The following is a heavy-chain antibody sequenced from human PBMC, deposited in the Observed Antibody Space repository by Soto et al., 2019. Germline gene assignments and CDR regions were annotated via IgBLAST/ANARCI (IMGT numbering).Heavy chain of an antibody. V-gene: IGHV1-46*01. Sequence: GASVKVSCKASGYTFTRYYMHWVRQAPGQGLEWMGIINPSDDATSYAEKFQGRLTMTKDTSTSTVYMEMSSLRSVDTAVYYCARDLTREGDYYDRSGYYLDYWGQGTLVTVSS. CDR3: ARDLTREGDYYDRSGYYLDY. J-gene: IGHJ4*02. D-gene: IGHD3-22*01. CDR1: GYTFTRYY. CDR2: INPSDDAT.